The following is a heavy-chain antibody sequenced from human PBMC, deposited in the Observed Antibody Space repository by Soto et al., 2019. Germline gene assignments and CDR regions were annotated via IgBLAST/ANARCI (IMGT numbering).Heavy chain of an antibody. D-gene: IGHD1-20*01. CDR3: ARDRPPTPLTGTTRDY. CDR2: ISAYNGNT. V-gene: IGHV1-18*01. J-gene: IGHJ4*02. Sequence: QVQLVQSGAEVKKPGASVKVSCKASGYTFTSYGISWVRQAPGQGLEWMGWISAYNGNTNYAQKPQGRVTLPTDTSPRTAYMELRSLRSDDTAVYYCARDRPPTPLTGTTRDYWGQGTLVTVAS. CDR1: GYTFTSYG.